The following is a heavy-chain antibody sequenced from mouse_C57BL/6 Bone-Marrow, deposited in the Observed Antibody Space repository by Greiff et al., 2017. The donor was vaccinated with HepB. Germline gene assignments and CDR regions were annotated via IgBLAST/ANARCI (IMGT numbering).Heavy chain of an antibody. CDR2: IRLKSDNYAT. CDR3: TAPPKAMDY. Sequence: EVQLQQSGGGLVQPGGSMKLSCVASGFTFSNYWMNWVRQSPEKGLEWVAQIRLKSDNYATHYAESVKGRFTISRDDSKSSVYLQMNNLRAEDTGMYYCTAPPKAMDYWGQGTSVTVSS. V-gene: IGHV6-3*01. J-gene: IGHJ4*01. CDR1: GFTFSNYW.